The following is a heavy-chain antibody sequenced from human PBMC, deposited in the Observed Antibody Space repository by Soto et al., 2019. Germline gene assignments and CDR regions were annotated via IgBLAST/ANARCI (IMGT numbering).Heavy chain of an antibody. V-gene: IGHV4-34*01. CDR1: GGSFSGYY. CDR3: ARGRALLLWFGEYNWFDP. Sequence: QVQLQQWGAGLLKPSETLSLTCAVYGGSFSGYYWSWIRQPPGKGLEWIGEINHSGSTNYNPSLKIRVPISVDTSKNQFSLKLSSVTAADTAVYYCARGRALLLWFGEYNWFDPWGQGTLVTVSS. D-gene: IGHD3-10*01. J-gene: IGHJ5*02. CDR2: INHSGST.